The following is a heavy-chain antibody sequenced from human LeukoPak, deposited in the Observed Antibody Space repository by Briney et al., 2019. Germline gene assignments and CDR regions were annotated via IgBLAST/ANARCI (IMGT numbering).Heavy chain of an antibody. CDR3: ARDLNSWLKTDS. D-gene: IGHD5-12*01. CDR2: INPSVGST. Sequence: ASVKVSCKASGYTFPNYFMHWVRQAPGQGLEWMGIINPSVGSTSYAQKFEDRVTMTRDTSTNTAYMELRSLRSDDTAVYYCARDLNSWLKTDSWGQGTLVTVS. CDR1: GYTFPNYF. V-gene: IGHV1-46*01. J-gene: IGHJ4*02.